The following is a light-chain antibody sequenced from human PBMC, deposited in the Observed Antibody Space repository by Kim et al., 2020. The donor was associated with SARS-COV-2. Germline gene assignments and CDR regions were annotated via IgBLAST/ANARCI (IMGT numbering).Light chain of an antibody. V-gene: IGLV1-44*01. CDR2: NNY. CDR1: TSNIGLHS. J-gene: IGLJ1*01. Sequence: GPRVTVSCPGSTSNIGLHSVSWYQQLPGTAPKLLIYNNYQSPSGVPDRFSGSRSGTSASLAISGLRSEDEAEYFCAAWDDSLTGFVFGSGTKVTVL. CDR3: AAWDDSLTGFV.